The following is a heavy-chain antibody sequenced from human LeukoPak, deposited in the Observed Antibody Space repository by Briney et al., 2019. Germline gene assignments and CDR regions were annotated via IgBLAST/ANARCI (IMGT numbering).Heavy chain of an antibody. D-gene: IGHD4-17*01. J-gene: IGHJ4*02. CDR3: AKSDYGDYVLDY. V-gene: IGHV3-9*01. CDR2: ISWNSGSI. CDR1: GFTFDDYA. Sequence: LPGGSLRLSCAASGFTFDDYAMHWVRQAPGKGLEWVSGISWNSGSIGYADSVKGRFTISRDNAKNSLYLQMNSLRAEDTALYYCAKSDYGDYVLDYWGQGTLVTVSS.